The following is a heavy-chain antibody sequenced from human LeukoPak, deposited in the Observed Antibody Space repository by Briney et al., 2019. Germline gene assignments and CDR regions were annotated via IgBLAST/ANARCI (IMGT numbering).Heavy chain of an antibody. CDR3: ARDLDIYDSSGYPNY. CDR2: IWYDGSNK. V-gene: IGHV3-33*01. J-gene: IGHJ4*02. CDR1: GFTFSNYD. D-gene: IGHD3-22*01. Sequence: GGSLRLSCAASGFTFSNYDMHWVRQAPGKGLEWVAVIWYDGSNKYYADSVKGRFTISRDNSKNTLYLQMNSLRAEDTAVYYCARDLDIYDSSGYPNYWGQGTLVTVSS.